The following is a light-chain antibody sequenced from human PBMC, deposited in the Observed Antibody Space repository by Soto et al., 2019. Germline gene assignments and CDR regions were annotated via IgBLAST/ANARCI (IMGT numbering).Light chain of an antibody. CDR1: QSVSSN. CDR3: QQDNNWPPWT. V-gene: IGKV3-15*01. Sequence: EIVMTQSPATLSVSPGERATLSCRASQSVSSNLAWYQQKPGQAPRLLIYGASTRATGIPARFSGSGSGTECTLTINSVQSEDFAVYYCQQDNNWPPWTFGQGTKVEIK. CDR2: GAS. J-gene: IGKJ1*01.